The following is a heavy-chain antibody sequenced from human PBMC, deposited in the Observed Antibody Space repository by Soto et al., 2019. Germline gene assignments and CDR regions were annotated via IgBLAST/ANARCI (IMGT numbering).Heavy chain of an antibody. CDR1: GFTFSSYG. V-gene: IGHV3-33*01. CDR2: IWYDGSNK. Sequence: GGSLRLSCAASGFTFSSYGMHWVRQAPGKGLEWVAVIWYDGSNKYYADSVKGRFTISRDNSKNTLYLQMNSLRAEDTAVYYCARDRRIPIAAAGQSQNYYYYYYMDVWGKGTTVTVSS. D-gene: IGHD6-13*01. CDR3: ARDRRIPIAAAGQSQNYYYYYYMDV. J-gene: IGHJ6*03.